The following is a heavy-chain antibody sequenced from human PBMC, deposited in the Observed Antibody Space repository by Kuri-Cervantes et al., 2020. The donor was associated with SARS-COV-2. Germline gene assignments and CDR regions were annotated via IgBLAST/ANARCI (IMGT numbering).Heavy chain of an antibody. D-gene: IGHD3-10*01. Sequence: GGSLRLSCSASGFTFSSYAMHWVRQAPGKGLEYVSAISSNGGSTYYADSVKGRFTISRDNSKNTLYLQMNSLRAEDTAVYYCAKKRGHYYYYYGMDVWGQGTTVTVSS. CDR3: AKKRGHYYYYYGMDV. CDR2: ISSNGGST. V-gene: IGHV3-64*04. J-gene: IGHJ6*02. CDR1: GFTFSSYA.